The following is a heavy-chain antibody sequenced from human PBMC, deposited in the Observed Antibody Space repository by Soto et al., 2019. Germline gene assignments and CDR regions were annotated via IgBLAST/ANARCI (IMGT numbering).Heavy chain of an antibody. CDR2: VNYNGST. CDR3: ASTLYSTGWYVGY. J-gene: IGHJ1*01. V-gene: IGHV4-59*08. Sequence: SETLSLSCTVAGGSSSAYDGSWIRQPPGKRLEWIAYVNYNGSTNYNPSLKSRVTISVDTSKNQFSLKLRSVTAADTAVYYCASTLYSTGWYVGYWGQGTLVTVSS. D-gene: IGHD6-19*01. CDR1: GGSSSAYD.